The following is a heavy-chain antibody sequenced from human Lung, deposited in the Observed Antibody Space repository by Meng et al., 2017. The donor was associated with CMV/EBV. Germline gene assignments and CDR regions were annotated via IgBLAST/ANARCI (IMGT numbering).Heavy chain of an antibody. D-gene: IGHD3-22*01. Sequence: GESLKISCSASGFTFSDAGLHWVRQASGRGLECVGRIRNRANSHATAYVASVKGRFTISRDDSKNTMYLHMNSLTTDDTAVYYFSRGDSNGPLYWGPGTLVTVSS. CDR1: GFTFSDAG. CDR3: SRGDSNGPLY. CDR2: IRNRANSHAT. J-gene: IGHJ4*02. V-gene: IGHV3-73*01.